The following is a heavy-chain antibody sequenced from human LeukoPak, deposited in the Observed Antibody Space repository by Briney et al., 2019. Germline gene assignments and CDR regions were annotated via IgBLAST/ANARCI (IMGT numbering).Heavy chain of an antibody. Sequence: PGGSLSLSCAASEFTFSNYAIHWFRRAPGKGLEGVAVISYDGTNKYYADSVKGRFTISRDNSKNTLYLQMNSLRAEDTAVYYCARPRGDYGDYAFDYWGQGTLVTVSS. CDR2: ISYDGTNK. CDR3: ARPRGDYGDYAFDY. J-gene: IGHJ4*02. CDR1: EFTFSNYA. D-gene: IGHD4-17*01. V-gene: IGHV3-30*04.